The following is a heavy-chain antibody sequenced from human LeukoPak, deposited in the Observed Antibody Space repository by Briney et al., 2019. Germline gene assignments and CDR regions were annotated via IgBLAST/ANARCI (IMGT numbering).Heavy chain of an antibody. J-gene: IGHJ3*01. Sequence: PGGSLRLSCAASGFTFSSYSMNWVRQAPGKGLEWVSYIGTSSSTIYYADSVKGRFTISRDNSKNTMFLQMNSLRAEDTAVYHCARDRSGYANDAFDFWGQGTMVTVSS. V-gene: IGHV3-48*01. CDR1: GFTFSSYS. D-gene: IGHD3-3*01. CDR3: ARDRSGYANDAFDF. CDR2: IGTSSSTI.